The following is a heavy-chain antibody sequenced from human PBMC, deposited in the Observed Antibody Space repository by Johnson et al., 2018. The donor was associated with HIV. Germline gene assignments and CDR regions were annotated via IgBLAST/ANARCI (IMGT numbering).Heavy chain of an antibody. CDR3: AGLPPGIARRAFDI. V-gene: IGHV3-11*04. J-gene: IGHJ3*02. D-gene: IGHD6-13*01. CDR2: ISSSGSTI. Sequence: QVQLVESGGGLVKPGGSLRLSCAASGFTFSDYYMSWIRQAPGKGLEWVSYISSSGSTIYYADSVKGRFTISRDNAKNYLYMQMNSLRAEDTAVYYCAGLPPGIARRAFDIWGQGTMFTVSS. CDR1: GFTFSDYY.